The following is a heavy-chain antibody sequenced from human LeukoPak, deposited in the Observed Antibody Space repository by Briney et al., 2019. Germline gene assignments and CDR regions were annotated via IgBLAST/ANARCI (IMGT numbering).Heavy chain of an antibody. V-gene: IGHV4-34*01. CDR3: AREAYDSSGYYY. Sequence: SETLSLTCAVYGGSFSGYYWSWIRQPPGKGLEWTGEINHSGSTNYNPSLKSRVTISVDTSKNQFSLKLSSVTAADTAVYYCAREAYDSSGYYYWGQGTLVTVSS. CDR2: INHSGST. J-gene: IGHJ4*02. CDR1: GGSFSGYY. D-gene: IGHD3-22*01.